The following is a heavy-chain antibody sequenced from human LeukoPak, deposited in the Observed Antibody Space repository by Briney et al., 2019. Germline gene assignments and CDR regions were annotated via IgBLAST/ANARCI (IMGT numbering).Heavy chain of an antibody. Sequence: GGSLRLSCAASGFTFSSYAMSWVRQAPGKGLEWVSAISGSGGSTYYADSVKGRFTISRDNSKNTLYLQMNSLRAEDTAVYYCAKPSGSGSYLGGFDYWGQGTLVTVSS. CDR1: GFTFSSYA. CDR3: AKPSGSGSYLGGFDY. V-gene: IGHV3-23*01. CDR2: ISGSGGST. J-gene: IGHJ4*02. D-gene: IGHD1-26*01.